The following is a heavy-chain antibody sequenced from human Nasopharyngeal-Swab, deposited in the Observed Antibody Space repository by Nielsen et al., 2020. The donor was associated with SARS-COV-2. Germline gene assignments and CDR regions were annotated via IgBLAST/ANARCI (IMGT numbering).Heavy chain of an antibody. Sequence: ASLKVSCKVSGYTLTELSMHWVRQAPGKGLEWMGGFDPEDGETIYAQKFQGRVTMTEDTSTDTAYMELSSLRSEDTAVYYCATGAAVAGTPISYYYYYGMDVWGQGTTVTVSS. J-gene: IGHJ6*02. CDR1: GYTLTELS. CDR3: ATGAAVAGTPISYYYYYGMDV. D-gene: IGHD6-19*01. CDR2: FDPEDGET. V-gene: IGHV1-24*01.